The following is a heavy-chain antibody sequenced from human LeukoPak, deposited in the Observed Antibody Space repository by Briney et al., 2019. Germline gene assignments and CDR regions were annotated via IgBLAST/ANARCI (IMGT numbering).Heavy chain of an antibody. D-gene: IGHD3-9*01. CDR1: GGSFSGYY. V-gene: IGHV4-34*01. Sequence: SETLSLTCAVYGGSFSGYYWSWIRQPPGKGLEWIGEINHSGSTNYNPSLKSRVTISVDTSKNQFSLKLSSVTAADTAVYYCARLLRYWTYYFDYWGQGTLVTVSS. J-gene: IGHJ4*02. CDR3: ARLLRYWTYYFDY. CDR2: INHSGST.